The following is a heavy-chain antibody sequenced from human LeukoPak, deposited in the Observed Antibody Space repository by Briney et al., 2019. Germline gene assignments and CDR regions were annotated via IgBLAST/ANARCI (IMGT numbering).Heavy chain of an antibody. Sequence: ASVKVSCKASGGTFSSYAISWVRQAPGQGLEWMGWISAYNGNTNYAQKLQGRVTMTTDTSTSTAYMELRSLRSDDTAVYYCARKVPYGDYGWFDPWGQGTLVTVSS. CDR2: ISAYNGNT. CDR3: ARKVPYGDYGWFDP. CDR1: GGTFSSYA. V-gene: IGHV1-18*01. D-gene: IGHD4-17*01. J-gene: IGHJ5*02.